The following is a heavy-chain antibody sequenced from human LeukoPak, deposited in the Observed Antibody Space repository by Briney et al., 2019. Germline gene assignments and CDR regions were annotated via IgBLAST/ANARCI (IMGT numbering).Heavy chain of an antibody. V-gene: IGHV3-48*01. CDR3: AGETVLWFGELSFFY. Sequence: PGVSLRLSCAASGFTFSSYSMNWVRQAPGKGLEWVSYISSSSSTIYYADSVKGRFTISRDNAKNSLYLQMNSLRAEDTAVYYCAGETVLWFGELSFFYWGQGTLVTVSS. CDR2: ISSSSSTI. CDR1: GFTFSSYS. J-gene: IGHJ4*02. D-gene: IGHD3-10*01.